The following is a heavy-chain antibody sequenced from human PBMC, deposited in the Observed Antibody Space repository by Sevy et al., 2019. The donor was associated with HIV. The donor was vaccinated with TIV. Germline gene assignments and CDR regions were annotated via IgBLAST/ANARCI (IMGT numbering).Heavy chain of an antibody. J-gene: IGHJ4*02. CDR2: IKADNGNR. Sequence: ASVQVSCKASGYSFTNYAIHWVRQAPGQGLEWMGWIKADNGNRKYSQRFQGRLTITRDTSATTAYMELSSLRSEDTALYFCARGKGGIFGVVVGQFDSWGQGTLVTVSS. V-gene: IGHV1-3*01. CDR3: ARGKGGIFGVVVGQFDS. CDR1: GYSFTNYA. D-gene: IGHD3-3*01.